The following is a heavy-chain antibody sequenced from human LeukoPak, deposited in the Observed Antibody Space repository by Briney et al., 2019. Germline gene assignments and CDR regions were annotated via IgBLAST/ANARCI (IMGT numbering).Heavy chain of an antibody. J-gene: IGHJ4*02. CDR2: IYSGGST. CDR3: AKGPYGAHFDY. Sequence: GGSLRLSCAASGFTVSSNYMSWVRQAPGKGLEWVSVIYSGGSTYYTDSVRGRFTISRDNSKNTLYLQMNSLRAEDTAVYYCAKGPYGAHFDYWGQGTLVTVSS. CDR1: GFTVSSNY. V-gene: IGHV3-53*01. D-gene: IGHD3-10*01.